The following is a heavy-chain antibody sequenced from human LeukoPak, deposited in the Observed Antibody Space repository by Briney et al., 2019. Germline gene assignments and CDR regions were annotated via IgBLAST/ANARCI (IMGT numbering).Heavy chain of an antibody. D-gene: IGHD3-10*01. J-gene: IGHJ5*02. Sequence: GGSLRLSCAASGFTFSSYWMSWVRQAPGKGLEWVANIKQDGSEKYYVDSVKGRFTISRDNAKNSLYLQMNSLRAEDTAVYYCARGTVPRTGYYGSGSYYNVRWFDPWGQGTLVTVSS. CDR2: IKQDGSEK. CDR3: ARGTVPRTGYYGSGSYYNVRWFDP. V-gene: IGHV3-7*03. CDR1: GFTFSSYW.